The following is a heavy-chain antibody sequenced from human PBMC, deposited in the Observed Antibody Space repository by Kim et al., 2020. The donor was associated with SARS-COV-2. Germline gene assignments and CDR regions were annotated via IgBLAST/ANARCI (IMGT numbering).Heavy chain of an antibody. V-gene: IGHV1-18*01. CDR1: GLTFTSYG. D-gene: IGHD1-26*01. J-gene: IGHJ4*01. Sequence: ASVTVSCKASGLTFTSYGFIWVRQAPGRGLDWMGWISAYNGNTNYAQNLQGRVIMTTDTSTSTAYMALRSLTSDDTAVYYFARARTVGTTGTSSAGYWGQ. CDR3: ARARTVGTTGTSSAGY. CDR2: ISAYNGNT.